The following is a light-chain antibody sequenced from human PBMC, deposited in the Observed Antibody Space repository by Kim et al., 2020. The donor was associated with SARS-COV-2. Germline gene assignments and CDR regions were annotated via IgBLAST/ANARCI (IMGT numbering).Light chain of an antibody. CDR2: GAS. V-gene: IGKV1-17*01. J-gene: IGKJ5*01. CDR3: LQHRTYPIT. CDR1: QDSGND. Sequence: AAVGDRVTITCRGSQDSGNDLGWYQQNPGRAPKRLIYGASNLQSGVPSRFSGSGSETEFTLTINSLQPEDFAIYFCLQHRTYPITFGQGTRLEIK.